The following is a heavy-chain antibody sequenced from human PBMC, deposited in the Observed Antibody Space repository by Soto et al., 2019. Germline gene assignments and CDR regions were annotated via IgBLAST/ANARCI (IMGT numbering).Heavy chain of an antibody. Sequence: EASVKVSFKASGGTFSSYAISWLRQAPGQGLEWMGGIIPIFGTANYAQKFQGRVTITADKSTSTAYMELSSLRSEDTAVYYCARDDGSSWRRWFDPWGQGTLVTVSS. CDR1: GGTFSSYA. J-gene: IGHJ5*02. D-gene: IGHD6-13*01. CDR2: IIPIFGTA. V-gene: IGHV1-69*06. CDR3: ARDDGSSWRRWFDP.